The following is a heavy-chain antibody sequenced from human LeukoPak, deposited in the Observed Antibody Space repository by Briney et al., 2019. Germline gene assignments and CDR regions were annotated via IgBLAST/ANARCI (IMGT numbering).Heavy chain of an antibody. Sequence: PSETLSLTCAVYGGSFSGYYWSWIRQPPGKGLEWIGEINHSGSTNYNPSLKSRVTISVDTSKNQFSLKVSSVTAADTAVYYCARRMGRRFGERYYYYHYMDVWGTGTTVTISS. CDR1: GGSFSGYY. D-gene: IGHD3-10*01. CDR3: ARRMGRRFGERYYYYHYMDV. CDR2: INHSGST. J-gene: IGHJ6*03. V-gene: IGHV4-34*01.